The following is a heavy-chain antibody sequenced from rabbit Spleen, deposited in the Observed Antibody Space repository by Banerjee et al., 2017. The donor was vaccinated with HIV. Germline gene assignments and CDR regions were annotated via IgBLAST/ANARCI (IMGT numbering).Heavy chain of an antibody. CDR2: IDDGSSGFT. J-gene: IGHJ6*01. CDR1: GDSFSLSSY. D-gene: IGHD1-1*01. V-gene: IGHV1S40*01. CDR3: ARDTSSSFSSYGMDL. Sequence: QSLEESGGDLVKPGASLTLNCTASGDSFSLSSYMCWVRQAPGKGLEWTGCIDDGSSGFTYYATWAKGRFTCSKTSSTTVTLQMTRLTAADTATYFCARDTSSSFSSYGMDLWGQGTLVTVS.